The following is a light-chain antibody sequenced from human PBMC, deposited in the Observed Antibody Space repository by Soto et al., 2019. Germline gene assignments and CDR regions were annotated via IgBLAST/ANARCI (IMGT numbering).Light chain of an antibody. CDR3: SSDAGKDNFGV. Sequence: QSVLTQPPSASGSPGQSVTISCAGTSSDVGGYNYVSWYQQHPGKAPNLMIYEVTKRPPGVPDRFSGSKSGSTASLPVSGPQAEDEAEYYCSSDAGKDNFGVFGGGTKRPVL. J-gene: IGLJ2*01. V-gene: IGLV2-8*01. CDR2: EVT. CDR1: SSDVGGYNY.